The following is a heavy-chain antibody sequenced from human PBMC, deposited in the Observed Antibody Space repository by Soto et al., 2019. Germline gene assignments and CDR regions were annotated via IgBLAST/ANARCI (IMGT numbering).Heavy chain of an antibody. CDR1: GGTFSPYT. J-gene: IGHJ4*02. CDR2: IITFHGVT. Sequence: QVQLVQSGAEVKKPGSSVKVSCKASGGTFSPYTINWVRQAPGQGLEWMGRIITFHGVTNYAQKFQARATSPADTSTSTADMELSGLRFEDTAMYYCTRDWEITVSTWSFGGFWGRGTLVTVSS. D-gene: IGHD3-10*01. V-gene: IGHV1-69*08. CDR3: TRDWEITVSTWSFGGF.